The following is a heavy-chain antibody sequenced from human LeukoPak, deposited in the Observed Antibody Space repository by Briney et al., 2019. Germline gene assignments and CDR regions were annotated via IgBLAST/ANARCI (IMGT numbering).Heavy chain of an antibody. V-gene: IGHV4-59*12. CDR1: GGSISSYY. Sequence: SETLSLTCTVSGGSISSYYWSWIRQPPGKGLEWIGYIYYSGSTNYNPSLRSRVTISVDTSKNQFSLKLSSVTAADTAVYYCARGQGIVGASDYFDYWGQGTLVTVSS. CDR2: IYYSGST. D-gene: IGHD1-26*01. J-gene: IGHJ4*02. CDR3: ARGQGIVGASDYFDY.